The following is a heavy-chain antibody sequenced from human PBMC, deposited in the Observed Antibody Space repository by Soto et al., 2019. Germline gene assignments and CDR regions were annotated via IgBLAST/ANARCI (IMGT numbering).Heavy chain of an antibody. Sequence: QVQLVQSGAEVKKPGSSVKVSCKASGGTFSSYAISWVRQAPGQGLEWMGGIIPIFGTANYAQKFQGRVTITADESTSTAYMELSSLRSEDTAVYYCARDPLAVAGTDRHYFDYWGQGTLVTVSS. J-gene: IGHJ4*02. D-gene: IGHD6-19*01. CDR3: ARDPLAVAGTDRHYFDY. CDR1: GGTFSSYA. CDR2: IIPIFGTA. V-gene: IGHV1-69*01.